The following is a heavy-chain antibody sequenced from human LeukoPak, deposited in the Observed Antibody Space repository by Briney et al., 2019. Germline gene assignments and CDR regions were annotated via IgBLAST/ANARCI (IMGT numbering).Heavy chain of an antibody. D-gene: IGHD3-10*01. J-gene: IGHJ4*02. V-gene: IGHV4-38-2*02. CDR1: GYSISSGYY. Sequence: SETLSLTCTVSGYSISSGYYWGWIRQPPGKGLEWIESIYHSGSTFDNPSLKSRVTISVDTSKNQFSLKLSSVTAADTAVYYCAREDVVRGVIMYDYWGQGTLVTVSS. CDR3: AREDVVRGVIMYDY. CDR2: IYHSGST.